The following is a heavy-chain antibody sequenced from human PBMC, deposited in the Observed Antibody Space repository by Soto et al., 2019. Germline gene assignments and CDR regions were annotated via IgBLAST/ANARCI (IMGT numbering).Heavy chain of an antibody. CDR2: IIPIFGTA. Sequence: SVKVSCKASGGTFSSYAISWVRQAPGQGLEWMGGIIPIFGTANYAQKFQGRVTITADESTSTAYMELSSLRSEDTAAYYCARDPLITGTTGYYYYGMDVWGQGTTVTV. CDR3: ARDPLITGTTGYYYYGMDV. J-gene: IGHJ6*02. CDR1: GGTFSSYA. D-gene: IGHD1-7*01. V-gene: IGHV1-69*01.